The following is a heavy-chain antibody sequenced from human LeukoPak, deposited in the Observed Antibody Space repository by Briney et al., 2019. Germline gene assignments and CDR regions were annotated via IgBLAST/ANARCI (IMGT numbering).Heavy chain of an antibody. D-gene: IGHD3-9*01. V-gene: IGHV1-46*01. CDR2: VNPSGGGT. Sequence: ASVKVSCKTSGYTFTNYYMHWVRQAPGQGLEWLGLVNPSGGGTTYAQKFQGRVTMTRDMSTSTVYMELSSLRSEDTAVYYCARSKDILTGYCFDYWGQGTLVTVSS. CDR1: GYTFTNYY. CDR3: ARSKDILTGYCFDY. J-gene: IGHJ4*02.